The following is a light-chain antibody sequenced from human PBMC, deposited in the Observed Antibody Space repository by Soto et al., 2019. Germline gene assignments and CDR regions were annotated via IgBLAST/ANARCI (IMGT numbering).Light chain of an antibody. CDR3: QQYGSSQFT. V-gene: IGKV3-20*01. Sequence: EIVLMQSPGTLSLSPGEGATLSCRASQSVNSNYLAWYQQKPGQAPTVLIFDTSRRATGVPDRFGGSGSGTDFTLTIGRLEPDDFAVYDWQQYGSSQFTCGPGTKVNSK. J-gene: IGKJ3*01. CDR1: QSVNSNY. CDR2: DTS.